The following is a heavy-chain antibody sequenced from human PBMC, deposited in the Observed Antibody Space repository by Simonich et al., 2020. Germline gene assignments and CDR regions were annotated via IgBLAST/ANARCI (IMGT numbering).Heavy chain of an antibody. CDR1: GFTYSSYE. Sequence: EVQLVESGGGLVQPGGSLRLSCADSGFTYSSYEMNWVRQAPGTGLEWVSYISSSGSTIYYTDSVKGRFTISRDNAKNSLYLQMNSLRDEDTAVYYCASDGAYDTVVTGAYWGQGTLVTVSS. D-gene: IGHD3-9*01. J-gene: IGHJ4*02. CDR3: ASDGAYDTVVTGAY. V-gene: IGHV3-48*03. CDR2: ISSSGSTI.